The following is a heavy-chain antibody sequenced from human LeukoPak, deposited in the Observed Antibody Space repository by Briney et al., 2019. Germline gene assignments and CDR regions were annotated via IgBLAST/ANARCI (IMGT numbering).Heavy chain of an antibody. V-gene: IGHV3-23*01. CDR2: ISGSGGST. CDR3: AKVARWELLRGDYFDY. CDR1: GFTFSSYA. D-gene: IGHD1-26*01. J-gene: IGHJ4*02. Sequence: QPGGSLRLSCAASGFTFSSYAMSWVRQAPGKGLEWVSAISGSGGSTYYADSVKGRFTISRDNSKNTLYLQMNSLRAEDTAVYYCAKVARWELLRGDYFDYWGQETLVTVSS.